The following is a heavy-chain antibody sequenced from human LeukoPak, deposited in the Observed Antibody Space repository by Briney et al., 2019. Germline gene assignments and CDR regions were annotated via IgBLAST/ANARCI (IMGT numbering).Heavy chain of an antibody. CDR2: ISSDGSNK. V-gene: IGHV3-30*18. J-gene: IGHJ4*02. CDR1: GFTFSSYG. D-gene: IGHD3-22*01. Sequence: GGSLRLSCEASGFTFSSYGMHWVRQAPGKGLEWVSVISSDGSNKYYADSVKGRFTISRDNTKNTLYLQMNSLRAEDTAVFYCANENYYDSSGYLDNWGQGTLVTVSS. CDR3: ANENYYDSSGYLDN.